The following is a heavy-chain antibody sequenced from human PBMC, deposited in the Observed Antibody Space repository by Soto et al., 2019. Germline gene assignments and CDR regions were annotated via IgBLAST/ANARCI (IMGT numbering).Heavy chain of an antibody. Sequence: QEQLVESGGGVVQPGTSLRLSCVASGFTFNTYGMHWVRQAPGKGLEWGAAIWFDGSDKHYADSVKGRFTISRDNSKNKLYLQRNSLRAEDTGVYYRPRLVGADAGRFDPWGQGTLVIVSS. D-gene: IGHD1-26*01. J-gene: IGHJ5*02. V-gene: IGHV3-33*01. CDR2: IWFDGSDK. CDR3: PRLVGADAGRFDP. CDR1: GFTFNTYG.